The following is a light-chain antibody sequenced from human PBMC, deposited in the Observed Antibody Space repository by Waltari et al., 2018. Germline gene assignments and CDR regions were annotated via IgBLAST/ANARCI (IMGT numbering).Light chain of an antibody. J-gene: IGKJ4*01. CDR3: QQYDGIVVT. CDR1: QTVITIA. Sequence: EIVLTQSPGTLSLSPGNRATLPCRASQTVITIALSWHHQKPGQAPRVLIYGTYNRATGLPDMCSGRGSGTYFTLTINRLAPEDVAMYYCQQYDGIVVTFGGGTKVEI. V-gene: IGKV3-20*01. CDR2: GTY.